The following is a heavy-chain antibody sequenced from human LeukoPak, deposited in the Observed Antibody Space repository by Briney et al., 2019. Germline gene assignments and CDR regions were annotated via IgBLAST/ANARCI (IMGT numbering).Heavy chain of an antibody. CDR2: IYYSGST. CDR1: GGSISSYY. D-gene: IGHD3-22*01. CDR3: ARGMYYYDGSGDY. Sequence: SSETLSLTCTVSGGSISSYYWSWIRQPSGKGLEWIGYIYYSGSTNYNPSLKSRVTISINTSKNQFSLNLTSVTAADTAVYYCARGMYYYDGSGDYWGQGTLVTVSS. J-gene: IGHJ4*02. V-gene: IGHV4-59*08.